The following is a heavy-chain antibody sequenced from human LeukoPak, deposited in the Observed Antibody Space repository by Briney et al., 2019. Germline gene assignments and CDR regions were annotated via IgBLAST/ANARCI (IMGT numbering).Heavy chain of an antibody. CDR2: ISSGGST. Sequence: GGSLRLSCAASGFTVSSNYMSWVRQAPGKGLEWVSVISSGGSTYYADSVKGRFTISRDNSKNTLYLQMNSLRAEDTAVYYCARLAHKWELDYWGQGTLVTVSS. J-gene: IGHJ4*02. D-gene: IGHD1-26*01. CDR3: ARLAHKWELDY. CDR1: GFTVSSNY. V-gene: IGHV3-66*01.